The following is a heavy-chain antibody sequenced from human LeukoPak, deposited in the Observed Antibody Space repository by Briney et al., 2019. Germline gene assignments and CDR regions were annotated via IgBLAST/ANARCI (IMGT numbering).Heavy chain of an antibody. Sequence: GGSLRLSCAASGFTFSSYGMHWVRQAPGKGLEWVAVIWDDGSNKYYEDSVKGRFTISRDNSKNTLYLQMNSLRAEDTAVYYCARGVWGYYYGMDVWGQGTTVTVSS. V-gene: IGHV3-33*01. CDR2: IWDDGSNK. J-gene: IGHJ6*02. CDR3: ARGVWGYYYGMDV. CDR1: GFTFSSYG. D-gene: IGHD7-27*01.